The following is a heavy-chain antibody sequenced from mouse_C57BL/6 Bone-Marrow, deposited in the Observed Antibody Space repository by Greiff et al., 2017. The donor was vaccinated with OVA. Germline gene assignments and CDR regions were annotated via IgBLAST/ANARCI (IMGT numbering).Heavy chain of an antibody. V-gene: IGHV1-61*01. CDR2: IYPSDSET. J-gene: IGHJ3*01. CDR3: ARLWDGYYSAWFAY. CDR1: GYTFTSYW. D-gene: IGHD2-3*01. Sequence: QVQLQQPGAELVRPGSSVKLSCKASGYTFTSYWMDWVKQRPGQGLEWIGNIYPSDSETHYNQKFKDKATLTVDKSSSTAYVQLSSLTSEDSAVYDCARLWDGYYSAWFAYWGQGTLVTVSA.